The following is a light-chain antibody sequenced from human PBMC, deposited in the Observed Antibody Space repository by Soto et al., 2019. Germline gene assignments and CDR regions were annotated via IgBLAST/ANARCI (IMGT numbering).Light chain of an antibody. CDR3: QQYGSSPYT. J-gene: IGKJ2*01. Sequence: ELVLTQSPGTLSLSPGERATLSCRASESIGSNFIAWFQQTPGQAPRLLIYGVSSRATGIPDRFSGSGSGTDFTLTISRLEPEDFVVYYCQQYGSSPYTFGQGTNLDIK. CDR2: GVS. V-gene: IGKV3-20*01. CDR1: ESIGSNF.